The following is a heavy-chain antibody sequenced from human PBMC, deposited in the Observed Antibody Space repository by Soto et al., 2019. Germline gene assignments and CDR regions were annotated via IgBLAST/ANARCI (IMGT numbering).Heavy chain of an antibody. D-gene: IGHD6-13*01. J-gene: IGHJ5*02. CDR1: GGSISSSSYY. V-gene: IGHV4-39*01. CDR3: ARHHEFSSSWYYNWFDP. CDR2: IYYSGST. Sequence: QLQLQESGPGLVKPSETLSLTCTVSGGSISSSSYYWGWIRQPPGKGLEWIGSIYYSGSTYYNPSLKSRVTISVATSKNQFSLKLSSVTAADTAVYYCARHHEFSSSWYYNWFDPWGQGTLVTVSS.